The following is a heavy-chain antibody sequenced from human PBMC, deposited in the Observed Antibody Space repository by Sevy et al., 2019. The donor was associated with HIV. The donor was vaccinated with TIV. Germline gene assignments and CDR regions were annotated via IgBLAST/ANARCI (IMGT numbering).Heavy chain of an antibody. CDR3: AKDGVRGLRGSWFDP. Sequence: GGSLRLSCAASGFTFSSYAMSWVRQAPGKGLEWVSGISGSGGSTYYTDSVKGRFTISRDNSKNTLYLQMNSLRAEDTAMYYCAKDGVRGLRGSWFDPWGQGTLVTVSS. D-gene: IGHD3-10*01. J-gene: IGHJ5*02. V-gene: IGHV3-23*01. CDR1: GFTFSSYA. CDR2: ISGSGGST.